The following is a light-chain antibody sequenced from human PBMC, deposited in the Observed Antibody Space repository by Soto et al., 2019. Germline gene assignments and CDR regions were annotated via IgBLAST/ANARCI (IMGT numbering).Light chain of an antibody. V-gene: IGKV3-20*01. CDR3: QRYGDTLPLH. Sequence: ELGLTQSPGTLSLSPGDRATLACMASQSVSCNYLAWYQQKPGQAPRLLSYGASSRATGIPDRFSGSGSGTDFPLTISRLEPEDFAVYYCQRYGDTLPLHFGGGTKVEIK. CDR2: GAS. J-gene: IGKJ4*01. CDR1: QSVSCNY.